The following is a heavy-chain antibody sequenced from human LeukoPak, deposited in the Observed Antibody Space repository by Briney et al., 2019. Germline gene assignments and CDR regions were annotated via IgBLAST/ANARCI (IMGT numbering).Heavy chain of an antibody. Sequence: SEALSLTCTVSGGSISSYYWSWIRQPPGKGLEWIGYIYYSGSTNYNPSLKSRVTISVDTSKNQFSLKLSSVTAADTAVYYCARGGRTMVRGVLGDVWGQGTTVTVSS. CDR3: ARGGRTMVRGVLGDV. CDR1: GGSISSYY. J-gene: IGHJ6*02. V-gene: IGHV4-59*01. CDR2: IYYSGST. D-gene: IGHD3-10*01.